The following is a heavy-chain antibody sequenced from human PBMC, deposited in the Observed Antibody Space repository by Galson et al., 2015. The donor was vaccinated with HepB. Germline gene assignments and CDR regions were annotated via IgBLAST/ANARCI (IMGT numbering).Heavy chain of an antibody. CDR1: GFTFSDYY. Sequence: SLRLSCAASGFTFSDYYMSWIRQAPGKGLEWVSYISSSSSYTNYADSVRGRFTISRDNARNSLYLQMNSLRAEDTAVYYCARAVYYWYFDLWGRGTLVTVSS. D-gene: IGHD3-16*01. V-gene: IGHV3-11*06. CDR3: ARAVYYWYFDL. CDR2: ISSSSSYT. J-gene: IGHJ2*01.